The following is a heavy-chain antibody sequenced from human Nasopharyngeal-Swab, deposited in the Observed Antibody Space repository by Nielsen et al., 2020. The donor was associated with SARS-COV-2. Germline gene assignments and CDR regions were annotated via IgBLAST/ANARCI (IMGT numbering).Heavy chain of an antibody. V-gene: IGHV4-39*01. J-gene: IGHJ4*02. D-gene: IGHD6-19*01. CDR2: IYYSGST. CDR1: GGSISSSSYY. CDR3: ARQTKQWLVQNPKLYFDY. Sequence: SETLSLTCTVSGGSISSSSYYWGWIRQPPGKGLEWIGSIYYSGSTYYNPSLKSRVTIYVDTSKNQFYLKLSSVTAAETAVYYCARQTKQWLVQNPKLYFDYWGQGTLVTVSS.